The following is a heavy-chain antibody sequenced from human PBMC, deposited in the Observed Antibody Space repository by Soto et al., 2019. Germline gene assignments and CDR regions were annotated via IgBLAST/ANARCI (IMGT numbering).Heavy chain of an antibody. V-gene: IGHV4-31*03. CDR3: AANIVVVPAARRYAFDI. D-gene: IGHD2-2*01. CDR1: GGSISSGGYY. CDR2: IYYSGST. J-gene: IGHJ3*02. Sequence: SLTCTVSGGSISSGGYYWSWIRQHPGKGLEWIGYIYYSGSTYYNPSLKSRVTISVDTSKNQFSLKLSSVTAADTAVYYCAANIVVVPAARRYAFDIWGQGTMVTVSS.